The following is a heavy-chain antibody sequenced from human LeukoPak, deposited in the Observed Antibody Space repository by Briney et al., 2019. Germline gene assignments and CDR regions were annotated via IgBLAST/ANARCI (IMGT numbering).Heavy chain of an antibody. CDR3: AHTLSNQLQMQFDF. Sequence: ESGPTLVKPTQTLTLTCTFAGFSLTTSGVGVGWIRQPPGKVLEWLALIYWNIDKRYSPSLKNRLTITKDTSKNQVVLTMTNMDPVDTATYFCAHTLSNQLQMQFDFWGHGTLVTVSS. CDR2: IYWNIDK. D-gene: IGHD2-2*01. J-gene: IGHJ4*01. V-gene: IGHV2-5*01. CDR1: GFSLTTSGVG.